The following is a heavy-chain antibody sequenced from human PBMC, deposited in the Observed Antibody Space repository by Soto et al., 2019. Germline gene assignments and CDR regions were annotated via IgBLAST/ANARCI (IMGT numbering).Heavy chain of an antibody. V-gene: IGHV3-15*07. CDR3: TTAELAFEAMEAFDYSDANGIDV. Sequence: GGSLRLSCAASGFTFSNAWMNWVRQAPGKGLEWVGRIKSKTDGGTTDYAAPVKGRFTISRDDSKNTLYLQMNSLKTEDTAVYYCTTAELAFEAMEAFDYSDANGIDVWGQGTTVTVSS. J-gene: IGHJ6*02. CDR2: IKSKTDGGTT. CDR1: GFTFSNAW. D-gene: IGHD4-17*01.